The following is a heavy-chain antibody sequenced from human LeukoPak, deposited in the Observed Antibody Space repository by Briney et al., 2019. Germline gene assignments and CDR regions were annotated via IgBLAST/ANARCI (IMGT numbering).Heavy chain of an antibody. CDR3: ATDPAAYCTSSTCDFDY. Sequence: PGGSLRLSCAASGFTFSSYWMSWVRQAPGKGLEWVANIKQDGSEKYYVGSVKGRFTISRDNAKNSLYLQMNNLGAEDTAVYYCATDPAAYCTSSTCDFDYWGQGTPLTVSS. J-gene: IGHJ4*02. D-gene: IGHD2-8*01. CDR2: IKQDGSEK. V-gene: IGHV3-7*01. CDR1: GFTFSSYW.